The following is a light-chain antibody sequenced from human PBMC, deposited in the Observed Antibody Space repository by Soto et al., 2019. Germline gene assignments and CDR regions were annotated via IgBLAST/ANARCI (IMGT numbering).Light chain of an antibody. Sequence: QSVLTQPASVSGSPGQSITISCSGTTSDVGGYDVVSWYQQHPGKAPKLMIFEVNQRPSGVSDRFSGSKSGNTASLTISGLQAGDEADYYCCSFAGSSTFWVFGGGTKLTAL. J-gene: IGLJ3*02. V-gene: IGLV2-23*02. CDR3: CSFAGSSTFWV. CDR2: EVN. CDR1: TSDVGGYDV.